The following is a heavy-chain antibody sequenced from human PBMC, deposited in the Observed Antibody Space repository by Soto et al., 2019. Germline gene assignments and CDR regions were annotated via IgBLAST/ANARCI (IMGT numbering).Heavy chain of an antibody. D-gene: IGHD2-2*01. V-gene: IGHV3-23*01. CDR2: ISGSGGSP. J-gene: IGHJ4*02. Sequence: EVQLLESGGGLVQPGGSLRLSCAASGFTFSTYTMSWVRQAPGKGLEWVSVISGSGGSPSYADPVQGRFTISRDNPKNTLYLQMSSLRVEDTAMYYCAKARCSTTNCYVPDYWGQGTLVTVSS. CDR3: AKARCSTTNCYVPDY. CDR1: GFTFSTYT.